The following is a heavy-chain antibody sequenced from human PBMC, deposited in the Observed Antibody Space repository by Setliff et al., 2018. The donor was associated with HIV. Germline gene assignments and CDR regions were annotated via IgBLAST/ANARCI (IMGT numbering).Heavy chain of an antibody. D-gene: IGHD2-15*01. Sequence: SETLSLTCTVSSGSISDSRYYWGWIRQAPGKGLEWIGSIYYAGSLDYSPSLKSRLTVSVDTSKNQFSLTLSAVTATDTAVYYCASQYCSAGSCFSDYWGQGTMVTVSS. CDR1: SGSISDSRYY. CDR2: IYYAGSL. V-gene: IGHV4-39*01. J-gene: IGHJ4*02. CDR3: ASQYCSAGSCFSDY.